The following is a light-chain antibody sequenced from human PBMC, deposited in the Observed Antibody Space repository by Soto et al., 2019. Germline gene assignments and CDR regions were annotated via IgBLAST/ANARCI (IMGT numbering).Light chain of an antibody. CDR1: QSVTSSY. CDR2: GAS. Sequence: DIVLTQSPGTLSLSPGERATLYCSASQSVTSSYVAWYQQKPGQAPRLLIYGASSRAAGIPDRFTGSGSGTDFTLTISRLEPEDFAVYYCQQYGTSRQTFGQGTKVDIK. CDR3: QQYGTSRQT. V-gene: IGKV3-20*01. J-gene: IGKJ1*01.